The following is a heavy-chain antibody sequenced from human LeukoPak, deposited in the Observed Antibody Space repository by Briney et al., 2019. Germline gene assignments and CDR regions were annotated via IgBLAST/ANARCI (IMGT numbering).Heavy chain of an antibody. J-gene: IGHJ6*04. CDR1: GFTFSSYW. V-gene: IGHV3-7*03. Sequence: TGGSLRLSCAAPGFTFSSYWMSWVRQAPGKGLEWVANIKQDGSEKYYVDSVKGRFTISRDNAKNSLYLQMSSLRAEDTAVYYCARDNYRLVRGVIITPLYYYGMDVWGKGTTVTVSS. D-gene: IGHD3-10*01. CDR3: ARDNYRLVRGVIITPLYYYGMDV. CDR2: IKQDGSEK.